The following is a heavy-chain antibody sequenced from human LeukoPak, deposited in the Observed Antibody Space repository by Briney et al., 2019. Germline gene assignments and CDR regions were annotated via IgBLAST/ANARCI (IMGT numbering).Heavy chain of an antibody. V-gene: IGHV3-74*01. D-gene: IGHD2-2*01. Sequence: SGGTLRLSCAASGFTFSSYWMEWVRQAQGKGRVWGARVQSDGSSTGYADSGKGRLTNSRDNAKNTLYLQMTSRRDEDTAVYCCARGDANGFDFWGQGTMVTVS. CDR2: VQSDGSST. CDR1: GFTFSSYW. CDR3: ARGDANGFDF. J-gene: IGHJ3*01.